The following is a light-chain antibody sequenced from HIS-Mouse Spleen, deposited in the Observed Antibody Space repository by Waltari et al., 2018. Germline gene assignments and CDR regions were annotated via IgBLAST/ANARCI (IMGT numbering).Light chain of an antibody. J-gene: IGLJ2*01. V-gene: IGLV3-10*01. CDR2: EDS. CDR3: YSTDSSGNHRV. Sequence: SYELTQPPSVSVSPGQTARLTCSGDAFPKKNASWYQQKSGQAHVMVIYEDSKRPSGIPERFSGSSSGTMATLTISGAQVEDEADYYCYSTDSSGNHRVFGGGTKLTVL. CDR1: AFPKKN.